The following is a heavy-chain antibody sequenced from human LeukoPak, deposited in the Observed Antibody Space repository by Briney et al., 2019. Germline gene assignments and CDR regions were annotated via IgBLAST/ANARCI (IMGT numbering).Heavy chain of an antibody. CDR3: ARLGSQLLFDP. V-gene: IGHV4-39*01. Sequence: SETLSLTCTVAGGSIISTNYYWAWIRHPPGKGLEWIASVHYSGTPYYNPSLKSRVTMSVDTSKNQVSLKLSFVTAADTAVYYCARLGSQLLFDPWGQGTLVTVSS. CDR2: VHYSGTP. J-gene: IGHJ5*02. CDR1: GGSIISTNYY. D-gene: IGHD6-19*01.